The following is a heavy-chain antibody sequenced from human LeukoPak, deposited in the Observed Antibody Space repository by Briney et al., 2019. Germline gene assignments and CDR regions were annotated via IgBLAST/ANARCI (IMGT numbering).Heavy chain of an antibody. CDR2: IWFDGSNE. CDR1: GFTFSTYG. D-gene: IGHD1-26*01. V-gene: IGHV3-33*01. CDR3: VRDASTSGHIGYRSGALNY. J-gene: IGHJ4*02. Sequence: PGKSLRLSCAASGFTFSTYGMHWVRQAPGKGLDWVALIWFDGSNEAYADSVKGRFTISRDSSNNTLYLQMNRLRAEDTAIYYCVRDASTSGHIGYRSGALNYWGQGTLVTVSS.